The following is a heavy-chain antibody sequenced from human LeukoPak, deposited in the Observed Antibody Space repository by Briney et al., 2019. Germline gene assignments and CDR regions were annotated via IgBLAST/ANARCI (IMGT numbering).Heavy chain of an antibody. J-gene: IGHJ3*02. CDR2: IYYSGST. CDR3: ARYQDYSDAFDI. CDR1: GGSISSSSYY. Sequence: PSETLSLTCTVSGGSISSSSYYWGWIRQPPGKGLEWIGSIYYSGSTNYNPSLKSRVTISVDTSKNQFSLKLSSVTAADTAVYYCARYQDYSDAFDIWGQGTMVTVSS. D-gene: IGHD2-15*01. V-gene: IGHV4-39*07.